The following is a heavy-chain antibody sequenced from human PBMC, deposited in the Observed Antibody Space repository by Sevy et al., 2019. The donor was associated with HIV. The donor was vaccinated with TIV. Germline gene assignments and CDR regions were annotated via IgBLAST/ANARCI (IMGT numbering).Heavy chain of an antibody. Sequence: ASVKVSCKASGYTFTGYYMHWVRQAPGQGLEWMGWINPNSGGTNYAQKFQGRVTMTRDTSISTAYMELSRLRSDDTAVYYCASDRRDTMVRGALDYWGQGTLVTVSS. CDR2: INPNSGGT. V-gene: IGHV1-2*02. D-gene: IGHD3-10*01. CDR1: GYTFTGYY. CDR3: ASDRRDTMVRGALDY. J-gene: IGHJ4*02.